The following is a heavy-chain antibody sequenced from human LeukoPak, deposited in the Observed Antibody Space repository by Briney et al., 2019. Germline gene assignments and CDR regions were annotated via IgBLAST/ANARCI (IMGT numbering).Heavy chain of an antibody. Sequence: PGGSLRLSCAASGFTFNTYAMSWVRQAPGKGLEWVSSISSSSSYIYYADSVKGRFTISRDNAKNSLYLQMNSLRAEDTAVYYCARYTSNVVGKRHYFDYWGQGTLVTVSS. D-gene: IGHD1-26*01. CDR1: GFTFNTYA. J-gene: IGHJ4*02. CDR2: ISSSSSYI. CDR3: ARYTSNVVGKRHYFDY. V-gene: IGHV3-21*01.